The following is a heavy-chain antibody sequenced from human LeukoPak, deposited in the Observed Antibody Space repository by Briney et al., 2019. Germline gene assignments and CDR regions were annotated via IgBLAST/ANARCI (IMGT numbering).Heavy chain of an antibody. Sequence: GGSLRLSCAASGFTFSSYEMNWVRQAPGKGLEWGSYISSSGSTTYYADSVKGRFTISRDNAKNSLYLQMNSLRAEDTAVYYCAELGITMIGGVWGKGTTVTISS. CDR1: GFTFSSYE. D-gene: IGHD3-10*02. J-gene: IGHJ6*04. CDR2: ISSSGSTT. V-gene: IGHV3-48*03. CDR3: AELGITMIGGV.